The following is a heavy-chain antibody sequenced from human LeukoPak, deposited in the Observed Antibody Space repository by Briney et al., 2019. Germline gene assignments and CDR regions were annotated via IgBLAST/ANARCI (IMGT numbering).Heavy chain of an antibody. D-gene: IGHD1-26*01. Sequence: SETLSLTCGVSGGSLSDYSWSWIRQPPGKGLEFIGEINYSVNTNYNLSLKSRVTISVDTSTNQVSLRLSSVTAADTAVYYCARQGGSYYAIDDWGQGTLVTVSS. CDR3: ARQGGSYYAIDD. CDR1: GGSLSDYS. CDR2: INYSVNT. V-gene: IGHV4-34*01. J-gene: IGHJ4*02.